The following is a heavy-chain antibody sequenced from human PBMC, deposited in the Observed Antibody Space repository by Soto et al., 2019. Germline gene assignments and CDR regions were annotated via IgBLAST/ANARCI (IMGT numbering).Heavy chain of an antibody. CDR3: ARAPLLWFGESNYYYYGMDV. CDR2: IYYSGST. V-gene: IGHV4-31*03. D-gene: IGHD3-10*01. CDR1: GGSISSGGYY. Sequence: QVQLQESGPGLVKPSQTLSLTCTVSGGSISSGGYYWSWIRQHPGKGLEWIGYIYYSGSTYYNPSLKRRVTIPVDTSKNQFSLKLSSVTAADTAVYYCARAPLLWFGESNYYYYGMDVWGQGTTVTVSS. J-gene: IGHJ6*02.